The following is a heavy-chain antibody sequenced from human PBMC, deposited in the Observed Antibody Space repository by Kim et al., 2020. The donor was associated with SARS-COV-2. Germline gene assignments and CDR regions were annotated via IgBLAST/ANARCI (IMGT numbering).Heavy chain of an antibody. V-gene: IGHV3-9*01. J-gene: IGHJ4*02. Sequence: GGSLRLSCAASGFTFDDYAMHWVRQAPGKGLEWVSGISWNSGSIGYADSVKGRFTISRDNAKNSLYLQMNSLRAEDTALYYCAKDLGSGFRKAAIGFDYWGQGTLVTVSS. CDR1: GFTFDDYA. CDR3: AKDLGSGFRKAAIGFDY. CDR2: ISWNSGSI. D-gene: IGHD6-19*01.